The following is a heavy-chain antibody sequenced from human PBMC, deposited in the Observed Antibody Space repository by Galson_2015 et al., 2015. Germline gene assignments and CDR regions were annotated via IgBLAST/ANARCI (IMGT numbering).Heavy chain of an antibody. CDR1: GFTFSSYR. CDR2: ISSSSSYI. V-gene: IGHV3-21*01. CDR3: ASTFGDYDAYYYGMDV. D-gene: IGHD4-17*01. J-gene: IGHJ6*02. Sequence: SLRLSCAASGFTFSSYRMNWVRQAPGKGLEWVSSISSSSSYIYYADSVKGRFTISRDNAKNSLYLQMNSLRAEDTAVYYCASTFGDYDAYYYGMDVWGQGTTVTVSS.